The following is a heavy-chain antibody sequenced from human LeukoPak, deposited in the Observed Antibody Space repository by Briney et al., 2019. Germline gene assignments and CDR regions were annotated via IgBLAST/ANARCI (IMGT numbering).Heavy chain of an antibody. Sequence: GGSLRLSCAASGFTFSSYAMHWVRQAPGKGLEYVSAISSNGGSTYYANSVKGRFTISRYNSKNTLYLQMGSLRAEDMAVYYCARDTIYDFWSGSRSYYYMDVWGKGTTVTVSS. V-gene: IGHV3-64*01. CDR2: ISSNGGST. CDR3: ARDTIYDFWSGSRSYYYMDV. J-gene: IGHJ6*03. D-gene: IGHD3-3*01. CDR1: GFTFSSYA.